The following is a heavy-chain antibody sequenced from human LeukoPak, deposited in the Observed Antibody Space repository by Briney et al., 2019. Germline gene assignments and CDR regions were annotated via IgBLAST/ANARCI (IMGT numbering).Heavy chain of an antibody. V-gene: IGHV4-59*13. CDR3: ARGGNWNHFDY. Sequence: SETLSLTCTVSGGSFGGYSWSWFRQPPGKGREWIGYIYYRGSTNYNPSLKSRVTISVDTSKNQFSLKLSSVTAADTAVYYCARGGNWNHFDYWGQGTLVTVSS. J-gene: IGHJ4*02. CDR2: IYYRGST. D-gene: IGHD1-1*01. CDR1: GGSFGGYS.